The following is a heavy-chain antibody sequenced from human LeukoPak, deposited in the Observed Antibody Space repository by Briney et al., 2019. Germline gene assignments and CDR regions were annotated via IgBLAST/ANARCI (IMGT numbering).Heavy chain of an antibody. J-gene: IGHJ5*02. D-gene: IGHD2-15*01. CDR1: GGSISSSSYY. CDR2: IYYSGST. V-gene: IGHV4-39*01. Sequence: SETLSLTCTVSGGSISSSSYYWGWIRQPPGKGLEWIGSIYYSGSTYYNPSLKSRVTISVDTSKNQFSLKLSSVTAADTAVYYCARQGYCSGGSCYWCDPWGQGTLVTVSS. CDR3: ARQGYCSGGSCYWCDP.